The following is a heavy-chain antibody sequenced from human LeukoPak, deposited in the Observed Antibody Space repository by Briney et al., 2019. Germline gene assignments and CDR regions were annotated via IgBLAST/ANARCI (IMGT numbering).Heavy chain of an antibody. Sequence: SETLSLTCSVSGGSFSSYYWTWIRQPPGKGLEYIGYIFDSGSTNYNPSLESRVTISVDPSKNQFSLKVTSVTAADTAVYYCARERYYGSGLAFDYWDQGTLVTVSS. CDR1: GGSFSSYY. J-gene: IGHJ4*02. CDR3: ARERYYGSGLAFDY. D-gene: IGHD3-10*01. CDR2: IFDSGST. V-gene: IGHV4-59*12.